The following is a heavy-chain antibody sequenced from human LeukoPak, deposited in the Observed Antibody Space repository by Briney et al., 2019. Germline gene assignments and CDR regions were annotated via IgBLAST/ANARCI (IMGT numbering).Heavy chain of an antibody. CDR2: IYYSGST. Sequence: SETLSLTCTVSGGSISSSSYYWGWIRQPPGKGLEWIGYIYYSGSTYYNPSLKSRVTISVDTSKNQFSLKLSSVTAADTAVYYCASSPGGTGAFDIWGQGTKVTVSS. D-gene: IGHD1-1*01. CDR1: GGSISSSSYY. CDR3: ASSPGGTGAFDI. J-gene: IGHJ3*02. V-gene: IGHV4-39*07.